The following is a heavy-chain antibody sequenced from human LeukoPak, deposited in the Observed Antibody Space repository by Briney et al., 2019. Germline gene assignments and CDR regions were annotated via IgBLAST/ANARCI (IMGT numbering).Heavy chain of an antibody. V-gene: IGHV3-21*01. CDR1: GFTFSSYS. J-gene: IGHJ4*02. Sequence: GGSLRLSCAASGFTFSSYSMNWVRQAPGKGLEWVSSISSSSSYIYYADSVKGRFTISGDNAKNSLYLQMNSLRAEDTAVYYCARSTQTGGGYCSGGSCYNDYWGQGTLVTVSS. CDR3: ARSTQTGGGYCSGGSCYNDY. D-gene: IGHD2-15*01. CDR2: ISSSSSYI.